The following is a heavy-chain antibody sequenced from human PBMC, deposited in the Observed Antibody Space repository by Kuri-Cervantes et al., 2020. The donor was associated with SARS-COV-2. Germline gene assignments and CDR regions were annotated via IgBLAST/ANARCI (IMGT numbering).Heavy chain of an antibody. J-gene: IGHJ4*02. CDR3: TREAYNWNVGFDY. Sequence: GGSLRLSCAASGFTFSSYAMHWVRQAPGKGLEWVAVISYDGSNKYYADSVKGRFTTSRDNSRNTVSLQMNSLRAEDTAVYYCTREAYNWNVGFDYWGQGTLVTVSS. V-gene: IGHV3-30-3*01. CDR1: GFTFSSYA. CDR2: ISYDGSNK. D-gene: IGHD1-20*01.